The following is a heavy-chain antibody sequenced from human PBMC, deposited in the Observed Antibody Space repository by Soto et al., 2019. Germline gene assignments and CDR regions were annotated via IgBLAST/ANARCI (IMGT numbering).Heavy chain of an antibody. V-gene: IGHV3-30*18. J-gene: IGHJ4*02. Sequence: GGSLRLSCAASGFTFSSYGMHWVRQAPGKGLEWVAVISYDGSNKYYADSVKGRFTISRDNSKNTLYLQMNSLRAEDTAVYYCAKGREYSGYGGLDPLPYYWGQGTLVTVSS. CDR3: AKGREYSGYGGLDPLPYY. CDR2: ISYDGSNK. CDR1: GFTFSSYG. D-gene: IGHD5-12*01.